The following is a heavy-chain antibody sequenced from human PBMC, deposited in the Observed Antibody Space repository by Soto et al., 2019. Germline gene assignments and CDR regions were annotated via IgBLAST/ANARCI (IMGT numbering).Heavy chain of an antibody. CDR2: VHYSGST. Sequence: QVQLQESGPGLVKPSETLSLTCTVSGDSISSFYWSWLRQPPGKGLEWIGYVHYSGSTKYNPSLKSRVTMSVDTSKKQFSLHLSSVTAAHTAVYYCARFPPFLTAITGFDPWGQGTLVAVSS. J-gene: IGHJ5*02. CDR1: GDSISSFY. V-gene: IGHV4-59*01. CDR3: ARFPPFLTAITGFDP. D-gene: IGHD7-27*01.